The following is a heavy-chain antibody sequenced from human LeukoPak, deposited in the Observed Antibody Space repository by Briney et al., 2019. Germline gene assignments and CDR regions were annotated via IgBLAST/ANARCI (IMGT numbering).Heavy chain of an antibody. D-gene: IGHD3-3*01. J-gene: IGHJ4*02. CDR1: GGTFSSYA. V-gene: IGHV1-69*06. CDR3: ARDLGSGSTTSDDY. CDR2: IIPIFGTA. Sequence: SVKVSCKASGGTFSSYAISWVRQAPGQGLEWMGGIIPIFGTANYAQKSQGRVTITADKSTSTAYMELSSLRSEDTAVYYCARDLGSGSTTSDDYWGQGTLVTVSS.